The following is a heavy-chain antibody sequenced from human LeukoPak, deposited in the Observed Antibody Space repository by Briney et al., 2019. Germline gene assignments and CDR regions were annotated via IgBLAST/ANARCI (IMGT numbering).Heavy chain of an antibody. D-gene: IGHD3-10*01. CDR1: GYSFTAFY. CDR2: IHPRRGDT. J-gene: IGHJ4*02. Sequence: EASVKVSCKTSGYSFTAFYIHWVRQAPGLGLEWMGWIHPRRGDTNYAQKFQGRVTMTRDTSISTAYLDLSSLRSDDTAVYYCARDGDYGTGSYYRGCIDSWGQGTPVTVSP. CDR3: ARDGDYGTGSYYRGCIDS. V-gene: IGHV1-2*02.